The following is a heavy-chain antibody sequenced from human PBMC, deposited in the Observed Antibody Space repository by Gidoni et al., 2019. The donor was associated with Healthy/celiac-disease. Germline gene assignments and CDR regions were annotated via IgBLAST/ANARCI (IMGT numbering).Heavy chain of an antibody. CDR1: GCTFSSDA. D-gene: IGHD5-18*01. V-gene: IGHV3-30*04. CDR3: ARDSLRDTAIIDYFDY. J-gene: IGHJ4*02. CDR2: ISYDGINK. Sequence: QVQLVGAGGGVGERGGYVRRAWAASGCTFSSDAMHWVRQAPGKGLWCLAVISYDGINKYSADSVRGPFTISRDNSTNTLYLQMNSLRAEDTAVYYCARDSLRDTAIIDYFDYWGQGTLVTVSS.